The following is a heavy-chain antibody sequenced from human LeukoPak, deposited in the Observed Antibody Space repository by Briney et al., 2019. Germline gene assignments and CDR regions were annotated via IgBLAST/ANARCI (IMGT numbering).Heavy chain of an antibody. CDR3: ARDDPTAVTTKSYYYYYMDV. J-gene: IGHJ6*03. CDR1: GGTFSSYA. D-gene: IGHD4-11*01. Sequence: SVKVSCKASGGTFSSYAISWVRQAPGQGLEWMGGIIPIFGTANYAQKFQGRVTITADESTSTAYMELSSLRSEDTAVYYCARDDPTAVTTKSYYYYYMDVWGKGTTVTVSS. CDR2: IIPIFGTA. V-gene: IGHV1-69*13.